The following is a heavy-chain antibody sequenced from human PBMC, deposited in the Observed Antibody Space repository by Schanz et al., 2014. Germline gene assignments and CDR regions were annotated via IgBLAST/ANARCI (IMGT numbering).Heavy chain of an antibody. CDR3: ARGFDLWDE. Sequence: QVQLVQSGAEVKKPGASVRVSCKASGYAFTTYGISWVRQAPGQGPEFMGWISTFRDENTNSAQRFQGGLTMTTDTSASTNYMELRSLRSYDTTVYYCARGFDLWDEWGQGTLVIVSS. J-gene: IGHJ4*02. D-gene: IGHD3-10*01. CDR2: ISTFRDENT. CDR1: GYAFTTYG. V-gene: IGHV1-18*01.